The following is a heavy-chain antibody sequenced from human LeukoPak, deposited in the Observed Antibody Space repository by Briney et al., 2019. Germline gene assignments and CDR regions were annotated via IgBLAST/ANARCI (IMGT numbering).Heavy chain of an antibody. D-gene: IGHD1-14*01. J-gene: IGHJ4*02. CDR3: ARDTVYAYYFDY. Sequence: SQTLSLTCAVSGGSISSGGYSWSWIRQPPGKGLEWIGYIYHSGSTYYNPSLKSRVTISVDRSKNQFSLKLSSVTAADTAVYYCARDTVYAYYFDYWGQGTLVTVSS. V-gene: IGHV4-30-2*01. CDR1: GGSISSGGYS. CDR2: IYHSGST.